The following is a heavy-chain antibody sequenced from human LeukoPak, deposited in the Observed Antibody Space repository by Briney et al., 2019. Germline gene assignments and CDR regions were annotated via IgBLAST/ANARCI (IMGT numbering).Heavy chain of an antibody. D-gene: IGHD4-17*01. J-gene: IGHJ4*02. CDR1: GFTFNSYG. Sequence: GRSLRLSCAASGFTFNSYGMHWVRQAPGKGLEWVAVIWYDGSHQYYADSAKGRFTISRDNSKNTLYLQMNSLRGEDTAVYYCARGDLYGDYVILNWGQGTLVTVSS. CDR2: IWYDGSHQ. V-gene: IGHV3-33*01. CDR3: ARGDLYGDYVILN.